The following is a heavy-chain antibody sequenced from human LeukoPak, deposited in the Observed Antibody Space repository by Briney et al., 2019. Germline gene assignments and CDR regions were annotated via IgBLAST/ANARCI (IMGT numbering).Heavy chain of an antibody. D-gene: IGHD3-9*01. CDR1: GITFSSYA. J-gene: IGHJ4*02. CDR2: ISGSGGST. Sequence: PGGSLRLSCAASGITFSSYAMSWVRQAPGKGLEWVSAISGSGGSTYYADSVKGRFTISRDNSKNTLYLQMNSLRAEDTAVYYCAKDLGKYYDILTGYYRSSYFDYWGQGTLVTVSS. V-gene: IGHV3-23*01. CDR3: AKDLGKYYDILTGYYRSSYFDY.